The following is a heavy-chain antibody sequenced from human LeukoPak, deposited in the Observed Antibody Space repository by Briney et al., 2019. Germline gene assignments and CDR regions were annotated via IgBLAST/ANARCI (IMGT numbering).Heavy chain of an antibody. J-gene: IGHJ6*03. CDR3: ARGKRYYYYYMDV. V-gene: IGHV4-34*01. Sequence: SETLSLTCAVYGGSFSGYYWSWIRQPPGKGLEWIGEINHSGSTNYNPSLKSRVTISVDTSKNHFSLKLSSVTAADTAVYYCARGKRYYYYYMDVWGKGTTVTVSS. D-gene: IGHD5-24*01. CDR1: GGSFSGYY. CDR2: INHSGST.